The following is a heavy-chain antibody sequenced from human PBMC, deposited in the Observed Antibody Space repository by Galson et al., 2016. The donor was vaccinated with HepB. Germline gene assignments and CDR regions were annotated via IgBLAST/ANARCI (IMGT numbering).Heavy chain of an antibody. J-gene: IGHJ4*02. CDR3: GHSSGWTSDY. D-gene: IGHD6-19*01. CDR2: IYWGGDK. V-gene: IGHV2-5*02. Sequence: ALVKPTQTLTLTCSFSGFSLTTTAVGVTWIRQPPGKALEWLALIYWGGDKEYSPSLKSRLTITKDTSKNQVVLTMTDMDPVDTATYYCGHSSGWTSDYWGQGILVTVSS. CDR1: GFSLTTTAVG.